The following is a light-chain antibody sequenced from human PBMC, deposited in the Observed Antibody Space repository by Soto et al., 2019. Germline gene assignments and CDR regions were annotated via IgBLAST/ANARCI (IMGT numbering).Light chain of an antibody. CDR3: QQYNDWPRT. V-gene: IGKV3-15*01. CDR1: QTVRSN. Sequence: EVVITQSPATLSLSPGDRAALSCRASQTVRSNLAWYQQKSGQAPRVLIHGASTRATGVPDRFSGSGSGTDFTLTISSLQSEDFAVYYCQQYNDWPRTFGQGTKVDIK. J-gene: IGKJ1*01. CDR2: GAS.